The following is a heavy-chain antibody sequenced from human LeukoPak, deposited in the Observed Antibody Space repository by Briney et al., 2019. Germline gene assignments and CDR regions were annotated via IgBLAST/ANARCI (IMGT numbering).Heavy chain of an antibody. J-gene: IGHJ4*02. Sequence: SETLSLTCAVYGGSFSGYYWSWIRQPPGKGLEWIGEINHSGSTNYNPSLKSRVTISVDTSKNQFSLKLSSVTAADTAVYYCARQSEYYDSSGYLLDYWGQGTLVTVSS. V-gene: IGHV4-34*01. CDR2: INHSGST. CDR1: GGSFSGYY. CDR3: ARQSEYYDSSGYLLDY. D-gene: IGHD3-22*01.